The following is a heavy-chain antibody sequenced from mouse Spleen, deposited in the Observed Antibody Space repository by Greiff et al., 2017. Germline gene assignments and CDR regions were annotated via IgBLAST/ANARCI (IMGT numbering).Heavy chain of an antibody. CDR1: GYTFTEYI. D-gene: IGHD5-1*01. CDR2: FYPGSGSI. V-gene: IGHV1-62-2*01. CDR3: ARHEENPNLPFDY. Sequence: VKLMESGAGLVKPGASVKLSCKASGYTFTEYIIHWVKQRPGQGLEWIGWFYPGSGSIKYNEKFKDKATLTADKSSSTVYMELSRLTSEDSAVYFCARHEENPNLPFDYWGQGTTLTVSS. J-gene: IGHJ2*01.